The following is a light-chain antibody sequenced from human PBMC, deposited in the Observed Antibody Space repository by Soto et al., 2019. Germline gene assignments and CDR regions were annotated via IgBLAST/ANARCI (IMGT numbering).Light chain of an antibody. CDR1: QSVSNN. CDR2: GAS. J-gene: IGKJ1*01. Sequence: EIVLTQSPGTLSLSPGERATLSCRASQSVSNNYLAWYQQKPGQAPRLLIYGASNRATGIPARFSGSGSGTDFTLTISSLQSEDFAVYYCQQYDNWPWTFGQGTKVDI. CDR3: QQYDNWPWT. V-gene: IGKV3D-15*01.